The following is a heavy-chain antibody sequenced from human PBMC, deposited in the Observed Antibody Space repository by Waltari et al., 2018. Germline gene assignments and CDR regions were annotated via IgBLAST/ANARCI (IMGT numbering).Heavy chain of an antibody. J-gene: IGHJ6*02. CDR2: ISWDGGST. V-gene: IGHV3-43D*04. CDR3: AKDIAAQYYYYYGMDV. CDR1: GFTFDDYA. D-gene: IGHD6-6*01. Sequence: EVQLVESGGVVVQPGGSLRLSCAASGFTFDDYAMHWVRQAPGKGLEWVSLISWDGGSTYYVDSVKGRFTISRDNSKNSLYLQMNSLRAEDTALYYCAKDIAAQYYYYYGMDVWGQGTTVTVSS.